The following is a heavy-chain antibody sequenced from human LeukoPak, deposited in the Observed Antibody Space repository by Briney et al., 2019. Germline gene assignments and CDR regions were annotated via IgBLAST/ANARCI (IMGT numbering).Heavy chain of an antibody. CDR3: ATQRSSGYYASDDAFDI. CDR2: FDPEDGET. CDR1: GYTLTELS. V-gene: IGHV1-24*01. J-gene: IGHJ3*02. D-gene: IGHD3-22*01. Sequence: GASVKVSCKVSGYTLTELSMHWVRQAPGKGLEWMGGFDPEDGETIYAQKFQGRVTMTEDTSTDTAYMELSSLRSEDTAVYYCATQRSSGYYASDDAFDIWGQGTMVTVSS.